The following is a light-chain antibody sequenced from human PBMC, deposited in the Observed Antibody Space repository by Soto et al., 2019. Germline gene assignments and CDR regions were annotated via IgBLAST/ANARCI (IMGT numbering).Light chain of an antibody. CDR2: RAS. J-gene: IGKJ4*01. CDR1: QTIYSN. V-gene: IGKV3-15*01. CDR3: QQRSDWPPLT. Sequence: IMMTQSPATLSVSLGERATLSCRAGQTIYSNVAWYQQRPGQAPRLLIYRASTRATGVPARFSGSGSGTDFTLTISSLEPEDFAVYYCQQRSDWPPLTFGGGTKGDIK.